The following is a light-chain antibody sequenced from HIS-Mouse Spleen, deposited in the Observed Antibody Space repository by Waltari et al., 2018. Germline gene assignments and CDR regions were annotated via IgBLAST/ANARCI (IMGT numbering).Light chain of an antibody. V-gene: IGKV1-39*01. CDR3: QQSYSTPQT. J-gene: IGKJ1*01. Sequence: DIQMTQSPSSLSASVGDRVTITCRASQRISSYLNWYQQQPGKAPKLLIYAASSLQSGVPSRFSGSGSGTDFTLTISSLQPEDFATYYCQQSYSTPQTFGQGTKVEIK. CDR2: AAS. CDR1: QRISSY.